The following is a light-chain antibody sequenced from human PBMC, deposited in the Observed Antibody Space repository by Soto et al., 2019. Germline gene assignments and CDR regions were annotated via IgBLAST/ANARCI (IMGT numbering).Light chain of an antibody. Sequence: DIQMTQSRATLSASVGDRVIITCRASQSISSWLAWYQQKPGKAPKLLIYDASSLESGVPSRFSGSGSGTEFTLTISSLQPDDFATYYGQQYNSYSYTFGQGTKLEIK. J-gene: IGKJ2*01. CDR3: QQYNSYSYT. CDR1: QSISSW. CDR2: DAS. V-gene: IGKV1-5*01.